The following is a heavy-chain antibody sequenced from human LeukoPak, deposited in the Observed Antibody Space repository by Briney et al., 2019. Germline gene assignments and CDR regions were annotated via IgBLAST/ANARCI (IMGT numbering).Heavy chain of an antibody. CDR3: VKEMSGYAYGDY. D-gene: IGHD3-16*01. CDR2: ISARGDRT. J-gene: IGHJ4*02. CDR1: GFTFGTYA. Sequence: GGSLTLSCVASGFTFGTYAMSWVRQAAGKGLEWVSAISARGDRTYYADSVKGRFTISRDNSKNTLYVQMNSLRVEDTAAYFCVKEMSGYAYGDYWGQGALVTVSS. V-gene: IGHV3-23*01.